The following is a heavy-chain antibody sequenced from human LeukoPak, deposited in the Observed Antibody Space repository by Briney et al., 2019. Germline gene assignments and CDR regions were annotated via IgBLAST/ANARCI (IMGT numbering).Heavy chain of an antibody. CDR1: GISLSNYA. Sequence: GGSLRLSCVVSGISLSNYAMTWVRQAPGKGLEWVSSISSSSSYIYYADSVKGRFTISRDNAKNSLYLQMNSLRAEDTAVYYCARRGSTQSFDYWGQGTLVTVSS. J-gene: IGHJ4*02. CDR2: ISSSSSYI. CDR3: ARRGSTQSFDY. V-gene: IGHV3-21*01. D-gene: IGHD2-2*01.